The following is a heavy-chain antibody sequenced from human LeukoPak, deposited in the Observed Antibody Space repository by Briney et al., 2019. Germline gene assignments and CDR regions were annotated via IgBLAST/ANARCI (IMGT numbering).Heavy chain of an antibody. Sequence: PGGSLRLSCAASGFIFSSYDMNWVRQAPGKGLEWLSYISSTGSSIYYADSVKGRFTISRDNAKNSLYLRMNSLRADDTAIYYCVKDSEATFDYGGHGTLVTVS. CDR3: VKDSEATFDY. V-gene: IGHV3-48*03. CDR2: ISSTGSSI. CDR1: GFIFSSYD. J-gene: IGHJ4*01.